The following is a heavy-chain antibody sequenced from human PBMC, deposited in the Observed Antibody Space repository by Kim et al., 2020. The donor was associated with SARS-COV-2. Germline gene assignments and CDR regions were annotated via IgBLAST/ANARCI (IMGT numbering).Heavy chain of an antibody. D-gene: IGHD6-19*01. V-gene: IGHV6-1*01. CDR1: GDSVSSNSAA. CDR2: TYYRSKWYN. CDR3: ARDRGVVWLVQEWFDP. Sequence: SQTLSLTCAISGDSVSSNSAAWNWIRQSPSRGLEWLGRTYYRSKWYNDYAVSVKSRITINPDTSKNQFSLQLNSVTPEDTAVYYCARDRGVVWLVQEWFDPWGQGTLVTVSS. J-gene: IGHJ5*02.